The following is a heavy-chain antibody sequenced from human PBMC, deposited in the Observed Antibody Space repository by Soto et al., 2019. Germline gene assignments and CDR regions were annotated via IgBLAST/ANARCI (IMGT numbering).Heavy chain of an antibody. CDR1: GGTFNTHA. V-gene: IGHV1-69*13. J-gene: IGHJ6*02. CDR2: IVPIYGIP. Sequence: SVKVSCKTSGGTFNTHAISWVRQAPGHGFEWMGGIVPIYGIPSHAQKFQGRVTITADEPTTTVYMELSSLRSDDTAVYYCARGTNWNARYYYYGLDVWGQGTKVTVSS. D-gene: IGHD1-1*01. CDR3: ARGTNWNARYYYYGLDV.